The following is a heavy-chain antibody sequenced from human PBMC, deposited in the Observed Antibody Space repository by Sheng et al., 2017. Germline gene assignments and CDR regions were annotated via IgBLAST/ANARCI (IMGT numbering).Heavy chain of an antibody. V-gene: IGHV1-69*01. Sequence: PGQGLEWMGGIIPIFGTANYAQKFQGRVTITADESTSTAYMELSSLRSEDTAVYYCARVPVYSSSSQAAWYFDLWGRGTLVTVSS. J-gene: IGHJ2*01. CDR3: ARVPVYSSSSQAAWYFDL. CDR2: IIPIFGTA. D-gene: IGHD6-6*01.